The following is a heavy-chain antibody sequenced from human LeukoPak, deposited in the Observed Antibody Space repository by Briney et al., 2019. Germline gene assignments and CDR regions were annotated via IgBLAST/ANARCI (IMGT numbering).Heavy chain of an antibody. CDR2: INPNSGGT. CDR3: ARGDTGSYYYGMDV. D-gene: IGHD1-1*01. Sequence: ASVKVSCTASGYTFTGYYMHWVRQAPGQGLEWMGWINPNSGGTNYPQKFQGRVTMTRDTSISTAYMELSRLRSDDTAVYYCARGDTGSYYYGMDVWGQGTTVTVSS. V-gene: IGHV1-2*02. CDR1: GYTFTGYY. J-gene: IGHJ6*02.